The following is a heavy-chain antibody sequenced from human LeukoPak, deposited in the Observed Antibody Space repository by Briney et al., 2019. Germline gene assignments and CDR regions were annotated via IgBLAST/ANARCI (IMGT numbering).Heavy chain of an antibody. CDR2: IYHSGST. V-gene: IGHV4-38-2*02. CDR1: GYSISSGYY. Sequence: SETLSLTCTVSGYSISSGYYWGWIRQPPGKGLEWIGSIYHSGSTYYNPSLKSRVTISVDTSKNRFSLKLSSVTAADTAVYYCARVYYSWKIYYYYYMDVWGKGPRSPSP. D-gene: IGHD4-11*01. CDR3: ARVYYSWKIYYYYYMDV. J-gene: IGHJ6*03.